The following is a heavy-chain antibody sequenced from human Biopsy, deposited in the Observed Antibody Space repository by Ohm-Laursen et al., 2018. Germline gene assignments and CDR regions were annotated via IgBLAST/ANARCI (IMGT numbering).Heavy chain of an antibody. V-gene: IGHV1-69*06. D-gene: IGHD3-3*01. CDR2: INPMFGTA. CDR1: GYTFTSYA. Sequence: GASVKVSYKASGYTFTSYAINWLRQAPGQGLEWMGGINPMFGTAKYAQRFQGRVTITADKSTSTADMELSSLRSDDTAVYYCARSFGVVINFEHNWFDPWGQGTLVTVSS. CDR3: ARSFGVVINFEHNWFDP. J-gene: IGHJ5*02.